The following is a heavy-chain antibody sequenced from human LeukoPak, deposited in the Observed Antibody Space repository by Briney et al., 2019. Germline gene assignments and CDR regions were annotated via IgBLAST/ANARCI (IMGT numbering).Heavy chain of an antibody. CDR1: GFIFSSYA. CDR2: ISGSGGST. Sequence: GGSLRLSCAASGFIFSSYAMSWVRQAPGKGLEWVSAISGSGGSTYSADSVKGRFTISRDDSKNTLYLQMNSLTAEDTAVHYCAKDLYSSGWYYFDYWGQGTLVTVSS. D-gene: IGHD6-19*01. J-gene: IGHJ4*02. CDR3: AKDLYSSGWYYFDY. V-gene: IGHV3-23*01.